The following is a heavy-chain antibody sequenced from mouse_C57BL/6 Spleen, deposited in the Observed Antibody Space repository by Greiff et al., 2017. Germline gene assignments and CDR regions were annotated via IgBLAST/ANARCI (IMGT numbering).Heavy chain of an antibody. J-gene: IGHJ3*01. D-gene: IGHD2-4*01. V-gene: IGHV1-55*01. Sequence: QVQLQQPGAELVKPGASVKMSCKASGYTFTSYWITWVKQRPGQGLEWIGDIYPGSGSTNYNEKFKSKATLTVDTSSSTAYMQLSSLTSEDSAVYSGASPSYDYDSAEFAYWGQGTLVTVSA. CDR2: IYPGSGST. CDR3: ASPSYDYDSAEFAY. CDR1: GYTFTSYW.